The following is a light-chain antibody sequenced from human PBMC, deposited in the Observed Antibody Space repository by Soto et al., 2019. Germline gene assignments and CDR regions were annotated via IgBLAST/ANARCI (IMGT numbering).Light chain of an antibody. Sequence: DIQMTQSPSTLSASVGDRVTITCRASQSVSTWLAWYQQKPGNAPTLLIYDASSLESGVPSRFSGSGSGTEFSLTISSLQSEDFAVYYCQQYNNRPPDTFGQGTKLEIK. CDR1: QSVSTW. J-gene: IGKJ2*01. CDR2: DAS. CDR3: QQYNNRPPDT. V-gene: IGKV1-5*01.